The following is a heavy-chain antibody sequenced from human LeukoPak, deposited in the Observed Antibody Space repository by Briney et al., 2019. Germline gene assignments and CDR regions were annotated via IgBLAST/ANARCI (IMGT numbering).Heavy chain of an antibody. CDR3: AAGTDSYYYYGMDV. CDR1: GGSISSGSYY. V-gene: IGHV4-61*02. D-gene: IGHD6-13*01. CDR2: IYTSGST. Sequence: SETLSLTCTVSGGSISSGSYYWSWIRQPAGKGLEWIGRIYTSGSTNYNPSLKSRVTISVDTSKNQFSLKLSSVTAADTAVYYCAAGTDSYYYYGMDVWGQGTTVTVSS. J-gene: IGHJ6*02.